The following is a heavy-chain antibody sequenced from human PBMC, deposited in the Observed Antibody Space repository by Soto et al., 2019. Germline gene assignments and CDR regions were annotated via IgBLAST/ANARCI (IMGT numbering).Heavy chain of an antibody. Sequence: QVQLVESGGGLVKPGGSLRLSCAASGFTFSDYYMSWIRQAPGKGLEWVSYISSSGSTIYYEDSGKGRCTISSDNAKNSLYLQMNSLRAEDTAVYYCARDRELSSSWYESTSEYDFDYWGQGPLVTVSS. D-gene: IGHD6-13*01. CDR1: GFTFSDYY. CDR2: ISSSGSTI. CDR3: ARDRELSSSWYESTSEYDFDY. J-gene: IGHJ4*02. V-gene: IGHV3-11*01.